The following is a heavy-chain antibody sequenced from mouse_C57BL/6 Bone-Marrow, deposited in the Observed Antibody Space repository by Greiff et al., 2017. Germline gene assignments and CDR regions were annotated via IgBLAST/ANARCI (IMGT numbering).Heavy chain of an antibody. CDR3: AIYYGSSRDY. Sequence: QVQLQQPGAELVMPGASVKLSCKASGYTFTSYWMHWVKQRPGQGLEWIGEIDPSDSYTNYNQKFKGKSTLTVDKSSSTAYMQLSSLTSEDSAVYYCAIYYGSSRDYWGQGTSVTVSS. V-gene: IGHV1-69*01. D-gene: IGHD1-1*01. CDR1: GYTFTSYW. J-gene: IGHJ4*01. CDR2: IDPSDSYT.